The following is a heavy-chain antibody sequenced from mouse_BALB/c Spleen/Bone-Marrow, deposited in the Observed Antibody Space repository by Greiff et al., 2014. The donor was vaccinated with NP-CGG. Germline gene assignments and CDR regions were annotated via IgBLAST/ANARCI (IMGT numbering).Heavy chain of an antibody. V-gene: IGHV14-4*02. CDR3: NGNYYAMDY. Sequence: EVKVVESGAELVRSGASVKLSCTASGFNIKDYYMHWVKQRPEQGLEWIGWIDPENGDTEYAPKFLGKATMTADTSSNTAYLQLSSLTSEDTAVYYCNGNYYAMDYWGQGTSVTVSS. CDR2: IDPENGDT. J-gene: IGHJ4*01. D-gene: IGHD2-1*01. CDR1: GFNIKDYY.